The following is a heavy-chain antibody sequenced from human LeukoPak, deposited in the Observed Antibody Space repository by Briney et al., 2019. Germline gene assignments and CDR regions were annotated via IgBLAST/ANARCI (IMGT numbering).Heavy chain of an antibody. Sequence: SETLSLTCAVSGASISSSYWSWIRQPAGKGLEWIGRMYTIESTNYNPSLKSRVTMSLDMSKNQFSLRLTSVTAADTAVYYCARGVVNWFDPWGRGTLVTVSS. CDR3: ARGVVNWFDP. J-gene: IGHJ5*02. CDR1: GASISSSY. D-gene: IGHD2-15*01. CDR2: MYTIEST. V-gene: IGHV4-4*07.